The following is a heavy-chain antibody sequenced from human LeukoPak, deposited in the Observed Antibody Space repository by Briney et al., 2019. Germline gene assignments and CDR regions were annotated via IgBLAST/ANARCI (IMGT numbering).Heavy chain of an antibody. D-gene: IGHD5-18*01. J-gene: IGHJ5*02. CDR3: AGYPGWFDP. CDR2: IYCSGST. V-gene: IGHV4-59*11. CDR1: GGSISSHY. Sequence: SETLSLTCTVSGGSISSHYWSWIRQPPGKGLEWIGYIYCSGSTNYNPSLKSRVTISVDTSKNQFSLKLSSVTAADTAVYYCAGYPGWFDPWGQGTLVTVSS.